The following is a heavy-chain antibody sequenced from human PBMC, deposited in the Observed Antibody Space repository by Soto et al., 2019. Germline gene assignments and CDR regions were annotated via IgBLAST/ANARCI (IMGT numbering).Heavy chain of an antibody. CDR1: GFMFKSFV. V-gene: IGHV3-30*19. CDR2: TSYDGNTK. J-gene: IGHJ5*02. CDR3: ARWGTRGGLDL. D-gene: IGHD3-16*01. Sequence: QVQLVESGGGVVQPGTSLRLSCAASGFMFKSFVMPWVRQVPGKGLQWVALTSYDGNTKYYGDSVQGRFTVSRDNSQNTLDLQMDSLRLEDTALYYCARWGTRGGLDLWGQGTLVSVSS.